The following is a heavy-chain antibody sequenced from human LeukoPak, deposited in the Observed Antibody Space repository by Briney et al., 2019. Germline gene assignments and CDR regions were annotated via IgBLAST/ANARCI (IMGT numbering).Heavy chain of an antibody. J-gene: IGHJ4*02. D-gene: IGHD2-21*01. CDR1: GDSVSSNSAD. Sequence: SQTLSLTCAISGDSVSSNSADWNWIRQSPSRGLKWLGRKYYRSKRYIDYAVSVKGRITISADTSKNQFSLQLNSGTPEDTAVYYCARSISGLVEWGQRTLVTVSS. V-gene: IGHV6-1*01. CDR3: ARSISGLVE. CDR2: KYYRSKRYI.